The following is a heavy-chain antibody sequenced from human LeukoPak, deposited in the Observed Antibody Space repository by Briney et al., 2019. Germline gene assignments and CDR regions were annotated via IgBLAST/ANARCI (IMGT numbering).Heavy chain of an antibody. D-gene: IGHD1-7*01. J-gene: IGHJ4*02. CDR1: GDSMNSYY. V-gene: IGHV4-59*08. CDR3: ARHFGTRGWPKSYFDY. CDR2: IYYSGIT. Sequence: PSETLSLTCTVSGDSMNSYYWSWIRQPPGKGLEWIGYIYYSGITNYSPSLKSRVTISVDTSKNQFSLKLRSVTAADTAVYYCARHFGTRGWPKSYFDYWGQGTLVTVPS.